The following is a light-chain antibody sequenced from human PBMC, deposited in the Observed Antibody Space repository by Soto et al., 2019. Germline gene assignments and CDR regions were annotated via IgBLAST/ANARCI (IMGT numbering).Light chain of an antibody. CDR3: QQYSHRWT. CDR2: GTS. CDR1: QSVSTN. V-gene: IGKV3-15*01. Sequence: EIVMTQSPATLSVSPGERATLSCRASQSVSTNLAWYQQKPGQAPRLLIYGTSTRATGIPGRFSGSGSGTEFTLTISSLQSEDFAVYFSQQYSHRWTFGLG. J-gene: IGKJ1*01.